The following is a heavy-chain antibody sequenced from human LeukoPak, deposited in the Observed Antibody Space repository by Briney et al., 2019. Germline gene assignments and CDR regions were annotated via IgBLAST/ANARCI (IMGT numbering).Heavy chain of an antibody. CDR2: ISANNGNT. Sequence: PVASVKVSCKASGFTFTSYGLSWVRQAPGQGLEWMGWISANNGNTNYAQTVQGRVTMTTDTSTTPAYMELRSLRSDDPAVYYCARDLLPMIPSFSGEYWGQGTLVIVSS. D-gene: IGHD3-22*01. CDR1: GFTFTSYG. CDR3: ARDLLPMIPSFSGEY. V-gene: IGHV1-18*01. J-gene: IGHJ4*02.